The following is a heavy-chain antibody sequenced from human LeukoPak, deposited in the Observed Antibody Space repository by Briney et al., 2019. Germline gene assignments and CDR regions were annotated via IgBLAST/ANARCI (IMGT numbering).Heavy chain of an antibody. V-gene: IGHV3-23*01. J-gene: IGHJ4*02. CDR3: AKGQAMASN. CDR2: ITGSGNTT. Sequence: GGSLRLSCAASGFHLNSYAMSWVRQAPGKGLDWVSSITGSGNTTYYADSVKGRFTISRDNSKNTLYLQMISLRAEDTALYYCAKGQAMASNWGQGTLVTVSP. D-gene: IGHD2-8*01. CDR1: GFHLNSYA.